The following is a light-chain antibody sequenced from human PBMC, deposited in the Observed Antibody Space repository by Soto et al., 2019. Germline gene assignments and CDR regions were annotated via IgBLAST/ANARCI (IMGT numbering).Light chain of an antibody. V-gene: IGLV2-14*01. CDR2: DVS. CDR1: NNEGVGYNY. J-gene: IGLJ1*01. CDR3: SSYTTSNTRQIV. Sequence: QSALTPPAPLSGSPGQSITISCTGTNNEGVGYNYVSWYQQHPGKAPKFMIYDVSSRPSGVSDRFSGSKSGNTASLTISGLQAEDEADYYCSSYTTSNTRQIVFGTGTKVTVL.